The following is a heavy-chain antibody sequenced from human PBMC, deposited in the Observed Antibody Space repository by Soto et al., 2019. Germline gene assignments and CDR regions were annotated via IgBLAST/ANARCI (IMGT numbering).Heavy chain of an antibody. CDR2: IYYSGST. CDR1: GGSISSYY. Sequence: ETLSLTCTVSGGSISSYYWSWIRQPPGKGLEWIGSIYYSGSTYYNPSLKSRVTISVDTSKNQFSLKLSSVTAADTAVYYCARHPYSGTGDAFDIWGQGTMVTVSS. J-gene: IGHJ3*02. V-gene: IGHV4-59*05. D-gene: IGHD1-26*01. CDR3: ARHPYSGTGDAFDI.